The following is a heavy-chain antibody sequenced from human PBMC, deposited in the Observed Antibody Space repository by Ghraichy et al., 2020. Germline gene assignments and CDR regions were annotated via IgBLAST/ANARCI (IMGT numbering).Heavy chain of an antibody. CDR2: INVRGDSI. Sequence: GESLNISCEASVFTFSDYYMGWFRQAPGQGLQWVSYINVRGDSIHYADSVKGRFTISRDNAKSSVYLQMNSLRAEDTAMYYCARDPPRTGTTEFDYWGQGTLVTVSS. J-gene: IGHJ4*02. V-gene: IGHV3-11*01. CDR3: ARDPPRTGTTEFDY. D-gene: IGHD1-7*01. CDR1: VFTFSDYY.